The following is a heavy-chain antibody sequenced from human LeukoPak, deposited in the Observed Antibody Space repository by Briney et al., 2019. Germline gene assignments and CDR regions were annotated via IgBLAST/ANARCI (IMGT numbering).Heavy chain of an antibody. Sequence: ASVKVSCKVSGYTFTSYYMHWVRQAPGQGLEWMGIINPSGGSTSYAQKFQGRVTMTRDTSTSTVYMELSSLRSEDTAVYYCARQYYDSSGYLTFDYWGQGTLVTVSS. D-gene: IGHD3-22*01. CDR2: INPSGGST. CDR1: GYTFTSYY. V-gene: IGHV1-46*03. CDR3: ARQYYDSSGYLTFDY. J-gene: IGHJ4*02.